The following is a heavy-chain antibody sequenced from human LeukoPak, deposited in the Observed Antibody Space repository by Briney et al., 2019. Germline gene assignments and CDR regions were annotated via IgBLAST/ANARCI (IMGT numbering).Heavy chain of an antibody. CDR2: ISSSSSYI. Sequence: GGSLRLSCAASGFTFSSYSTNWVRQAPGKGLEWVSSISSSSSYIYYADSVKGRFTISRDNAKNSLYLQMNSLRAEDTAVYYCARDPVAGHFDYWGQGTLVTVSS. J-gene: IGHJ4*02. D-gene: IGHD6-19*01. CDR3: ARDPVAGHFDY. CDR1: GFTFSSYS. V-gene: IGHV3-21*01.